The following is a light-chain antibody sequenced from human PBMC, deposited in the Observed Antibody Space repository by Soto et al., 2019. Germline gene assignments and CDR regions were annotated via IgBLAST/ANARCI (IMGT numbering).Light chain of an antibody. Sequence: DIQMTQSPSSRSASVGDRVTITCRASQSINHWLAWYQQKPGKAPKFLIYDAYTLRNGVPSRFSGRGSGTEFSLTISSLQPDDFATYYCQQYDSNPYTFGQGTKVEI. CDR2: DAY. CDR1: QSINHW. V-gene: IGKV1-5*01. CDR3: QQYDSNPYT. J-gene: IGKJ2*01.